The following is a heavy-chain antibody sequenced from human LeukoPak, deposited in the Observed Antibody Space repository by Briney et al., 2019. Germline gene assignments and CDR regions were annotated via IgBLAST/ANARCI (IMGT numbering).Heavy chain of an antibody. CDR2: ISSSGSTI. CDR3: ARDCGGDCFDAFDI. V-gene: IGHV3-48*03. CDR1: GFTFSSYT. J-gene: IGHJ3*02. D-gene: IGHD2-21*02. Sequence: GGSLRLSCAASGFTFSSYTMTWVRKAPGKGLEGLSYISSSGSTIYYADSVKGRFTVSRDDAKNSLYLQMNSLRVEDTAVYYCARDCGGDCFDAFDIWGRGTMVTVSS.